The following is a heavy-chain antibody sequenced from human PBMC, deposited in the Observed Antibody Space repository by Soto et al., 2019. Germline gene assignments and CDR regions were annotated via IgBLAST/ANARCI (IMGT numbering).Heavy chain of an antibody. CDR1: GGTFSSYT. D-gene: IGHD4-4*01. Sequence: QVQLVQSGAEVKKPGSSVKVSCKASGGTFSSYTINWVRQAPGQGLEWMGRIIPILNISNFAQRFQGRVTITADKFMTAAYMELSSLRSEDTAVYYCAPSFDNDYIPGVQYDYYMDVWGKGTTVTVSS. J-gene: IGHJ6*03. CDR3: APSFDNDYIPGVQYDYYMDV. CDR2: IIPILNIS. V-gene: IGHV1-69*02.